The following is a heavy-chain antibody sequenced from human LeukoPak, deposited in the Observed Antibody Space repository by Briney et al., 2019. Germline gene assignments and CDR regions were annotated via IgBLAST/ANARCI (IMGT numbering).Heavy chain of an antibody. V-gene: IGHV3-23*01. CDR2: ISGSGGRT. CDR3: AKDLYYDGSGYFYDY. D-gene: IGHD3-22*01. CDR1: GFNFDDYG. Sequence: GGSLRLSCAASGFNFDDYGMSWVRQVPGKGLEWVSAISGSGGRTHYADSVKGRFTISRDNSKNTLNLQMNSLRAEDTAVYYCAKDLYYDGSGYFYDYWGQGTLVTVSS. J-gene: IGHJ4*02.